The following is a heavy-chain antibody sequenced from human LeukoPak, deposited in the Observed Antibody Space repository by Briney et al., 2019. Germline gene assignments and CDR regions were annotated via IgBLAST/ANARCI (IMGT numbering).Heavy chain of an antibody. Sequence: PSETLSLTCTVSGGSLSSGGYYWSWIRQHPGTGLEWIGYIYYSGSTYYNPSLKSRVTISVDTSKNQFSLKLSSVTPEETAVYYCARDWNFAYLDYWGQGTLVTVSS. CDR2: IYYSGST. D-gene: IGHD1-7*01. CDR3: ARDWNFAYLDY. CDR1: GGSLSSGGYY. V-gene: IGHV4-31*03. J-gene: IGHJ4*02.